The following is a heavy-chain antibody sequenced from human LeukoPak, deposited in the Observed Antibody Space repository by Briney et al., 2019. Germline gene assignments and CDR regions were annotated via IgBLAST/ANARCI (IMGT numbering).Heavy chain of an antibody. D-gene: IGHD5-24*01. Sequence: ASVKVSCKASGGTFSSYAISWVRQAPGQGLEWMGRIIPILGIANYAQKFQGRVTITADKSTSTAYMELSSLRSEDTAVYYCARDRDGYNDAFDIWGQGTMVTVSS. J-gene: IGHJ3*02. V-gene: IGHV1-69*04. CDR1: GGTFSSYA. CDR3: ARDRDGYNDAFDI. CDR2: IIPILGIA.